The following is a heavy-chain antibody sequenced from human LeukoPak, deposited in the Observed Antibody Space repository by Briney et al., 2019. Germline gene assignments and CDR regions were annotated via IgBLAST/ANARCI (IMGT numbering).Heavy chain of an antibody. D-gene: IGHD2-2*01. Sequence: GGSLRLSCAASGFTFDDYGMHWVRQAPGKGLEWVSGISWNSGSIAYADSVKGRFTISRDNAKNSLYLQMNSLRAEDTALYYCAKDLYYCSGSSCYVGRGSFSNWGQGTLVTVSS. CDR1: GFTFDDYG. V-gene: IGHV3-9*01. J-gene: IGHJ4*02. CDR2: ISWNSGSI. CDR3: AKDLYYCSGSSCYVGRGSFSN.